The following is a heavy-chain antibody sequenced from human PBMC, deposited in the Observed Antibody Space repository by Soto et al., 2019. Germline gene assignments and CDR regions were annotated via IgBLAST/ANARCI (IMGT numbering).Heavy chain of an antibody. CDR1: GGTFSSYA. Sequence: ASVKVSCKASGGTFSSYAISWVRQAPGQGLEWMGWISAYNGNTNYAQKLQGRVTMTTDTSTSTAYMELRSLRSDDTAVYYCARVVPPMAPDYWGQGTLVTVSS. CDR3: ARVVPPMAPDY. D-gene: IGHD3-10*01. V-gene: IGHV1-18*01. CDR2: ISAYNGNT. J-gene: IGHJ4*02.